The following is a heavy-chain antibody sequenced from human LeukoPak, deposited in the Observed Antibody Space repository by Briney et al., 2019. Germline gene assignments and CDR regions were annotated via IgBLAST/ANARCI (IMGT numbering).Heavy chain of an antibody. D-gene: IGHD1-1*01. CDR3: ARVYRRAGTTGTTGLPSY. CDR2: INPNSGGT. CDR1: GYTFTGYY. V-gene: IGHV1-2*02. Sequence: ASVKVSCKASGYTFTGYYMHWVRQAPGQGLEWMGWINPNSGGTNYAQKFQGRVTMTRDTSISTAHMELSRLRSDDTAVYYCARVYRRAGTTGTTGLPSYWGQGTLVTVSS. J-gene: IGHJ4*02.